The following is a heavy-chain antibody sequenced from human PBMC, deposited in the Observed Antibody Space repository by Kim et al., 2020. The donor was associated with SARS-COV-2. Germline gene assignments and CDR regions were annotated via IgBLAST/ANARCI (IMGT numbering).Heavy chain of an antibody. J-gene: IGHJ6*02. V-gene: IGHV4-39*01. CDR2: IYYSGST. Sequence: SETLSLTCTVSGGSISSSSYYWGWIRQPPGKGLEWIGSIYYSGSTYYNLSLKSRVTISVDTSKNQFSLKLSSVTAADTAVYYCARLDYDILTGYSPHYYYYGMDVWGQGTTVTVSS. D-gene: IGHD3-9*01. CDR1: GGSISSSSYY. CDR3: ARLDYDILTGYSPHYYYYGMDV.